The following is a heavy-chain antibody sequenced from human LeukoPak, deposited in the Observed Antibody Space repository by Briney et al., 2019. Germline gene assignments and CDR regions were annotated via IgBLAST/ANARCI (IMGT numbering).Heavy chain of an antibody. CDR3: ARSRQASGLFSS. D-gene: IGHD3-10*01. V-gene: IGHV4-39*07. Sequence: SETLSLTCTVSGGSILGSFDHWGWIRQSPEEGLEWIGSVYYSGATSYNSALKSRFTISVDRPKNQFFLNVTSLTAADTAVYYCARSRQASGLFSSWGQGTLVVVSS. CDR2: VYYSGAT. CDR1: GGSILGSFDH. J-gene: IGHJ5*02.